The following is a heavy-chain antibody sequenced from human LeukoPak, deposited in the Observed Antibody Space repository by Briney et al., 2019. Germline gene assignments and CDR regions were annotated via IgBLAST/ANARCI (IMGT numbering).Heavy chain of an antibody. D-gene: IGHD5-24*01. CDR3: ARVRDGYNDAYDI. V-gene: IGHV1-46*01. J-gene: IGHJ3*02. CDR2: IGGST. Sequence: ASVKVSCKASGYTFSNYYIHWVRQAPGQGLEWMGIIGGSTNYAQKFQGRVTMTRDKSTSTVYMELSSLRSEDTAVYYCARVRDGYNDAYDIWGQGTMVTVHS. CDR1: GYTFSNYY.